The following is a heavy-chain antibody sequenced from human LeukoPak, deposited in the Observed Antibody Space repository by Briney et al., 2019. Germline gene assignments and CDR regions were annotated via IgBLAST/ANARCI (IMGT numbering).Heavy chain of an antibody. J-gene: IGHJ4*02. D-gene: IGHD4-17*01. CDR2: INPNSGGT. V-gene: IGHV1-2*02. CDR3: ARGRTVTTSPADY. CDR1: GYTFTGYY. Sequence: GASVKVSCKASGYTFTGYYMHWVRQAPGQGLEWMGWINPNSGGTNYAQKFQGRVTMTRDTSISTACMELSRLRSDDTAVYYCARGRTVTTSPADYWGQGTLVTVSS.